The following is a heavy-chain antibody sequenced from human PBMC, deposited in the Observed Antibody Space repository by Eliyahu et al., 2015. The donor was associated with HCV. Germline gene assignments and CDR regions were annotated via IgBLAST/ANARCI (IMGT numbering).Heavy chain of an antibody. D-gene: IGHD3-22*01. Sequence: QVQLVQSGAEVKKPGASVKVSCKASGYXFTSYYMXWVRQAPGQGLEWMGIINPSGGSTSYXQKFQGRVTMTRDTSTSTVYMELSSLRSEDTAVYYCARVGVVTTDYGMDVWGQGTTVTVSS. CDR1: GYXFTSYY. J-gene: IGHJ6*02. CDR3: ARVGVVTTDYGMDV. CDR2: INPSGGST. V-gene: IGHV1-46*01.